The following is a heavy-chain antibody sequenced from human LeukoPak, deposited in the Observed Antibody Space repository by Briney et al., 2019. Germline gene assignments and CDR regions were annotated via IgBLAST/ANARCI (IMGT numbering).Heavy chain of an antibody. CDR2: INPNSGGT. CDR1: GYTFTSYG. Sequence: GASVKVSCKASGYTFTSYGISWVRQAPGQGLEWMGWINPNSGGTNYAQKFQGRVTMTRDTSISTAYMELSRLRSDDTAVYYCARESFHYYDSSGYYYSDAFDIWGQGTMVTVSS. J-gene: IGHJ3*02. D-gene: IGHD3-22*01. V-gene: IGHV1-2*02. CDR3: ARESFHYYDSSGYYYSDAFDI.